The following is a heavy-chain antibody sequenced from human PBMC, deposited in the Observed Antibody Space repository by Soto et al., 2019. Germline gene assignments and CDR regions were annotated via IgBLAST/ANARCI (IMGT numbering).Heavy chain of an antibody. D-gene: IGHD2-21*02. Sequence: QVQLVQSGAEEKKPGASVKVSCKASGYTFTSYAMHWVRQAPGQRLEWMGWINAGNGNTKYSQMFQGRVTITRDTSASTAYMELSSMRSEDTAVYYCARAWVVVTAPDYWGQGTLVTVSS. V-gene: IGHV1-3*05. J-gene: IGHJ4*02. CDR3: ARAWVVVTAPDY. CDR1: GYTFTSYA. CDR2: INAGNGNT.